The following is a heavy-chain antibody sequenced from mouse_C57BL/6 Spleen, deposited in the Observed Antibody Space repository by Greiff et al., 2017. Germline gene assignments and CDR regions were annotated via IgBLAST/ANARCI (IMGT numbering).Heavy chain of an antibody. CDR2: FYPGSGSI. D-gene: IGHD1-1*01. CDR1: GYTFTEYT. J-gene: IGHJ3*01. CDR3: ARHEECAYYGSSPAWFAY. V-gene: IGHV1-62-2*01. Sequence: QVQLQQSGAELVKPGASVKLSCKASGYTFTEYTIHWVKQRSGQGLEWIGWFYPGSGSIKYNEKFKDKATLTADKSSSTVYMELSRLTSEDSAVYFCARHEECAYYGSSPAWFAYWGQGTLVTVSA.